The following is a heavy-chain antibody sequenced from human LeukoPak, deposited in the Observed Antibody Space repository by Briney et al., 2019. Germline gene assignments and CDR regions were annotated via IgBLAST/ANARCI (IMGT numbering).Heavy chain of an antibody. J-gene: IGHJ4*02. CDR1: GGPFSDHS. CDR3: ARGHLRSGDFLGFDA. D-gene: IGHD1-26*01. V-gene: IGHV4-34*01. Sequence: SETLSLTCAVYGGPFSDHSWSWIRQRPGMGLEWIGEVHRGGSTNYTPSLKSRVTISIDTSKNQFSLQMKSATAADTSLYYCARGHLRSGDFLGFDAWGQGTLVTVSS. CDR2: VHRGGST.